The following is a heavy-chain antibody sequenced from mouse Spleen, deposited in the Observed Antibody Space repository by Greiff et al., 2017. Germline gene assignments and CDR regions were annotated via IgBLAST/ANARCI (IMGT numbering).Heavy chain of an antibody. J-gene: IGHJ4*01. CDR1: GFSLTSYG. CDR2: IWRGGST. Sequence: VMLVESGPGLVQPSQSLSITCTVSGFSLTSYGVHWVRQSPGKGLEWLGVIWRGGSTDYNAAFMSRLSITKDNSKSQVFFKMNSLQADDTAIYYCAKEGGIYGSSYYYAMDYWGQGTSVTVSS. CDR3: AKEGGIYGSSYYYAMDY. V-gene: IGHV2-5*01. D-gene: IGHD1-3*01.